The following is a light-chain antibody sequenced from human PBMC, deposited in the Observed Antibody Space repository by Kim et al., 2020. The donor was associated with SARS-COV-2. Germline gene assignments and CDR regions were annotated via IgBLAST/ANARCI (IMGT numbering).Light chain of an antibody. CDR2: GAS. V-gene: IGKV3-15*01. J-gene: IGKJ3*01. CDR3: QQYKKWPT. CDR1: QSISIY. Sequence: DTLMTQSPGTLSVSPGERATLSCRASQSISIYLAWYQQKPGQAPRLLIYGASSRATGVPARFSGSGSGTEFTLTVSSLQSEDFAVYYCQQYKKWPTFGEGTKVDIK.